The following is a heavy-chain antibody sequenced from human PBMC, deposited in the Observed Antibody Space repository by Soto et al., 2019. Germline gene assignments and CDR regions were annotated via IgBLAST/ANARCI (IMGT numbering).Heavy chain of an antibody. CDR1: GGTFSSYT. J-gene: IGHJ3*02. CDR2: IIPILGIA. CDR3: ASAYGGNPGDAFDI. D-gene: IGHD4-17*01. Sequence: QVQLVQSGAEVKKPGSSVKVSCKASGGTFSSYTISWVRQAPGQGLEWMGRIIPILGIANYAQKFQGRVTISADKATSTAYMELGSLRAEDTAVYYCASAYGGNPGDAFDIWGQGTMVTVSS. V-gene: IGHV1-69*02.